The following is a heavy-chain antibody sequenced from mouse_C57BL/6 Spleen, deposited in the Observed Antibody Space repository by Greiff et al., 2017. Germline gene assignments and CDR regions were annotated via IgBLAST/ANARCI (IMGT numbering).Heavy chain of an antibody. Sequence: VQLQQSGAELVKPGASVKMSCKASGYTFTTYPIEWMKQNHGKSLEWIGNFHPYNDDTKYNEKFKGKATLTVEKSSSTVYLELSRFTSEDSAVYYCERGRLRPSYAMDYWGQGTSVTVSA. CDR2: FHPYNDDT. V-gene: IGHV1-47*01. J-gene: IGHJ4*01. D-gene: IGHD2-4*01. CDR3: ERGRLRPSYAMDY. CDR1: GYTFTTYP.